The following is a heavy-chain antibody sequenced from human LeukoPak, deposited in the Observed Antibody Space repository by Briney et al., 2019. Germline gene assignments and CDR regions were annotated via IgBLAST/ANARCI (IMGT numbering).Heavy chain of an antibody. CDR2: IIPYNGNT. CDR1: GYTFTSYG. Sequence: ASVKVSCKASGYTFTSYGISWVRQAPGQGLEWMGWIIPYNGNTNYAQKFQGRVTMTTDTSTSTAYMELRSLRSDDTAVYYCAREGILTGYSTYNWFDPWGQGTLVTVSS. D-gene: IGHD3-9*01. J-gene: IGHJ5*02. V-gene: IGHV1-18*01. CDR3: AREGILTGYSTYNWFDP.